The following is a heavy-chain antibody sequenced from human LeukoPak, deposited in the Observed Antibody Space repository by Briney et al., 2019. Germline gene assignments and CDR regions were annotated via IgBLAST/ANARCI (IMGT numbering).Heavy chain of an antibody. V-gene: IGHV4-59*01. CDR1: DGSLSNYY. J-gene: IGHJ3*02. CDR2: IYYSGST. D-gene: IGHD2-21*01. CDR3: ARVFPLAVNDGFDI. Sequence: SETLSLTCTVSDGSLSNYYWSWIRQPPGKGLERIGYIYYSGSTDYNPSLKSRVTMSVDRSKNQFSLKLSSVTAADTAVYYCARVFPLAVNDGFDIWGQGTKVTVSS.